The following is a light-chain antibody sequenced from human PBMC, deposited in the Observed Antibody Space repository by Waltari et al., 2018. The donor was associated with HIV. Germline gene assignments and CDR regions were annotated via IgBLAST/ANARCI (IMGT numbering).Light chain of an antibody. V-gene: IGKV1-27*01. CDR3: QKYDSAPLT. CDR1: QDISIY. J-gene: IGKJ4*01. Sequence: DIQMTQSPSSLSASVGARVTVTCRASQDISIYLAWYQQRPGKLPKLLIYATSTLQSGVPSRFSGSGSGTDFTLTISSLQPEDFATYYCQKYDSAPLTFGGGTKVEIK. CDR2: ATS.